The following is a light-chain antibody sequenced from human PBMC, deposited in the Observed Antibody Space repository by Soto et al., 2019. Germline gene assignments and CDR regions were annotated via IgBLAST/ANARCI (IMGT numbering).Light chain of an antibody. CDR1: TSDIGNYNY. CDR3: STYTGSNTPYV. Sequence: QSALTQPASVSGSPGQSISISCTGATSDIGNYNYFSWYQQHPGKAPKLIIYQVSNRPSGVSNRFSGSKSGNTASLTISGLQADDEADYFCSTYTGSNTPYVFGTGTKGTVL. CDR2: QVS. J-gene: IGLJ1*01. V-gene: IGLV2-14*01.